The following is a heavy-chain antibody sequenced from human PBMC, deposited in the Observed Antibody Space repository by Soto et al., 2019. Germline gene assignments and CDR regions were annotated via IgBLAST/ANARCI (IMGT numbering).Heavy chain of an antibody. CDR1: GGSISSYY. J-gene: IGHJ4*02. CDR2: IYYSGSA. V-gene: IGHV4-59*08. D-gene: IGHD4-17*01. CDR3: ARNYGGNVDY. Sequence: QVQLQESGPGLVRPSETLSLTCTVSGGSISSYYWSWIRQPPGKGLEWIGYIYYSGSANYNPSLKSRVTISVDPSKNQFSLKLSSATAADTAVYYCARNYGGNVDYWGQGTLVTVSS.